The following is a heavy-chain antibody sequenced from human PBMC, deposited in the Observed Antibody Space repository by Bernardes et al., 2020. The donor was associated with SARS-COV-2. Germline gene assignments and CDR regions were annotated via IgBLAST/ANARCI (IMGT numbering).Heavy chain of an antibody. Sequence: ASVKVSCKASGYTFTSYGISWVRQAPGQGLEWMGWISAYNGNTNYAQKLQGRVTMTTDTSTSTAYMELRSLRSDDTAVYYCARIPYPYYYDSSGFNWFDPWGQGTLVTVSS. CDR3: ARIPYPYYYDSSGFNWFDP. D-gene: IGHD3-22*01. CDR2: ISAYNGNT. V-gene: IGHV1-18*04. J-gene: IGHJ5*02. CDR1: GYTFTSYG.